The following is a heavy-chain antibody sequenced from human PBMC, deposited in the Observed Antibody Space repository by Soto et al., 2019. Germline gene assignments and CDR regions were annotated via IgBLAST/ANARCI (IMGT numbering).Heavy chain of an antibody. CDR2: INSDGSST. J-gene: IGHJ4*02. CDR3: ARGGAGRGYYFDY. V-gene: IGHV3-74*01. D-gene: IGHD3-10*01. Sequence: GGSLRLSCAASGFTFSSYWMHWVRQAPGKGLVWVSRINSDGSSTSYADSVKGRFTISRDNAKNTLYLQMNSLRAEDTAVYYCARGGAGRGYYFDYWGQGTLVTVSS. CDR1: GFTFSSYW.